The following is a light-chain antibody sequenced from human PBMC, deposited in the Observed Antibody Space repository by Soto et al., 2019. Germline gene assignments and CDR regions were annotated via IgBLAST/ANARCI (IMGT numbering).Light chain of an antibody. CDR1: SSEVIESTY. CDR3: SSYASSTTL. Sequence: QSALTQPASVSGSPGQSITISCTGTSSEVIESTYVSWYQHHPGNVPKLIIFDVTSRPSGVSHRLSGSRSGSTASLTISGLQAEDEAVYYCSSYASSTTLFGGGTQLTVL. CDR2: DVT. V-gene: IGLV2-14*03. J-gene: IGLJ2*01.